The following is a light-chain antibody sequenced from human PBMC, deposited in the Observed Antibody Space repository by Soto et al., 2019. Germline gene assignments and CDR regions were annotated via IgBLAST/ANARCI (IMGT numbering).Light chain of an antibody. CDR3: CSLTTSHTYV. V-gene: IGLV2-14*02. Sequence: QSALTQPASVSGSPGQSITISCSGTSSNIGGYNIVSWYQQHPGKAPKVIIYEGVKRPSGVSDRFSGSTSGVTASLTISGLQAEDEADYYCCSLTTSHTYVFGSGTKGTVL. CDR1: SSNIGGYNI. CDR2: EGV. J-gene: IGLJ1*01.